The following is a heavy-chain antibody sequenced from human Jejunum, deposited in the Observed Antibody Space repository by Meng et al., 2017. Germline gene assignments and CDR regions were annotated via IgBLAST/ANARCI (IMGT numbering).Heavy chain of an antibody. CDR3: TRDNYGPLDF. Sequence: QGQRAESGGGFVKPGGSLTLSCVASGFTFSDYYMTWVRQAPGKGLEEISYISSSGSTKFYADSVKGRFTISRDSAKNSVYLEMNSLRADDTAVYYCTRDNYGPLDFWGQGTLVTVSS. CDR1: GFTFSDYY. D-gene: IGHD3-10*01. J-gene: IGHJ4*02. CDR2: ISSSGSTK. V-gene: IGHV3-11*01.